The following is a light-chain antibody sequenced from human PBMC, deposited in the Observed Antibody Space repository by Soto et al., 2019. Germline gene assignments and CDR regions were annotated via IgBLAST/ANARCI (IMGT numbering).Light chain of an antibody. Sequence: EIVLTQSPSTLSLSPGETATLSCRASQSLSSNIALYQQKPGQAPRLLIYDSFTRATGIPARFSGSGSGTEFTLTISSLQSEDFAVYYCQQYNNWPRTFGQGTKVDI. CDR3: QQYNNWPRT. CDR1: QSLSSN. CDR2: DSF. V-gene: IGKV3-15*01. J-gene: IGKJ1*01.